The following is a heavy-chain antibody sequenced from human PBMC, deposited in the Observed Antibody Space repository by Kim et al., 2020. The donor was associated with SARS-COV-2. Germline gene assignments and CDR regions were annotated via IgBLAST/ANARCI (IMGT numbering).Heavy chain of an antibody. CDR1: GFTFSSYG. J-gene: IGHJ6*02. CDR2: IWYDGSNK. V-gene: IGHV3-33*01. Sequence: GGYLRLSCAASGFTFSSYGMHWVRQAPGKGLEWVAVIWYDGSNKYYADSVKGRFTISRDNSKNTLYLQMNSLRAEDTAVYYCARVSVAGTEYYYGMDVWGQGTTVTVSS. CDR3: ARVSVAGTEYYYGMDV. D-gene: IGHD6-19*01.